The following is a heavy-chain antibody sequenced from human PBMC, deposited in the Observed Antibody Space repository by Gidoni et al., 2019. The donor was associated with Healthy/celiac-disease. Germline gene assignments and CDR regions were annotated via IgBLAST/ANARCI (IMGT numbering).Heavy chain of an antibody. CDR2: IYYSGST. J-gene: IGHJ4*02. V-gene: IGHV4-39*07. CDR3: ARVASGVWVFDY. D-gene: IGHD7-27*01. Sequence: QLQLQESGPGLVKPSETLSLTCTVSGGSLSSSSYYWGWIRQPPGKGLEWIGSIYYSGSTYYNPSLKSRVTISVDTSKNQFSLKLSSVTAADTAVYYCARVASGVWVFDYWGQGTLVTVSS. CDR1: GGSLSSSSYY.